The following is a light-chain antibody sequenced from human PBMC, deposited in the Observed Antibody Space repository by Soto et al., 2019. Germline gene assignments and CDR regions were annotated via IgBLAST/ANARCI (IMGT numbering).Light chain of an antibody. CDR3: AAWDDSLSGRV. CDR2: KDS. CDR1: SSNIGPNY. J-gene: IGLJ3*02. V-gene: IGLV1-47*01. Sequence: QPVLTQPPSASGTPGQRVTISCSGSSSNIGPNYVYWYQQLPGTAPKLLIYKDSQRPSGVPDRFSGSKSGTSASLAISGLRSEDEADYYCAAWDDSLSGRVFGGGTKVTVL.